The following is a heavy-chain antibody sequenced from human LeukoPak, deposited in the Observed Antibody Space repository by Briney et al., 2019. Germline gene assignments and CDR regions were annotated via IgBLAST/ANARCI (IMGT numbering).Heavy chain of an antibody. CDR2: ISSSSSYI. Sequence: GGSLRLFCGASGFTFISYCMNWVRPAPGEGLEWVSSISSSSSYIYYADSVEGRFTISRDNAKNSLYLQMNSLRAEDTAVYYCARDGMRAFDIWGQGTMVTVSS. V-gene: IGHV3-21*01. CDR3: ARDGMRAFDI. J-gene: IGHJ3*02. CDR1: GFTFISYC.